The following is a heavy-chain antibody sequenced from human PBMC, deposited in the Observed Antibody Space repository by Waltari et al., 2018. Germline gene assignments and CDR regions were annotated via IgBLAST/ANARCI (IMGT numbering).Heavy chain of an antibody. D-gene: IGHD1-26*01. Sequence: QVQLVQSGGEVKKPGSSVKVSCKASGGTFSSYAISWVRPAPGQGLEWMGRIIPIFGTANDAQKFQGIVTMTADKSTSTAYMELSSLRSEDTAVYYCAREGVSEWEPLHYWCQGTLVTVSS. CDR3: AREGVSEWEPLHY. J-gene: IGHJ4*02. V-gene: IGHV1-69*08. CDR1: GGTFSSYA. CDR2: IIPIFGTA.